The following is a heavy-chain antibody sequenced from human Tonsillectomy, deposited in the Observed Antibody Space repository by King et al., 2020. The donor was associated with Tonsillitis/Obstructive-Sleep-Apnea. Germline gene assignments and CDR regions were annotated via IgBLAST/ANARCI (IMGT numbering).Heavy chain of an antibody. CDR3: ARAPYQLLPIDY. V-gene: IGHV4-59*01. D-gene: IGHD2-2*01. CDR2: IYYSGST. Sequence: QLQESGPGLVKPSETLSLTCTVSGGSISSYYWSWIRQPPGKGLEWIGYIYYSGSTNYNPSLKSRVTISVDTSKNQFSLKLSSVTAADTAVYYCARAPYQLLPIDYWGQGTLVTVSS. CDR1: GGSISSYY. J-gene: IGHJ4*02.